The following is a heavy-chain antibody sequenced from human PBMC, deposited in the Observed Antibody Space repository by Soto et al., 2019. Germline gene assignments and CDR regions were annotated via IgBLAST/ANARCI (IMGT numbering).Heavy chain of an antibody. CDR3: ARKSLSNFNWFDP. CDR1: GYTFTNYG. Sequence: QLQLVKSGTELKKPGASVKVSCKASGYTFTNYGITWVRQAPGQGLEWMGWINADYGNTNYEQKFQGRVTMTTDTSTNTAYMELRSLRSDDTAVYYCARKSLSNFNWFDPWGQGTLVTVSS. CDR2: INADYGNT. D-gene: IGHD4-4*01. J-gene: IGHJ5*02. V-gene: IGHV1-18*04.